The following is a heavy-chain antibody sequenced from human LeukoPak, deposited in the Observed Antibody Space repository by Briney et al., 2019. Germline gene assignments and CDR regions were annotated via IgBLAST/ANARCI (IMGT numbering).Heavy chain of an antibody. V-gene: IGHV1-2*02. CDR2: INPNSGGT. J-gene: IGHJ4*02. D-gene: IGHD1-26*01. CDR1: ASTFTDYY. CDR3: AREGPIVGATHLVDY. Sequence: ASVKVSCKASASTFTDYYVHWVRQAPGQGLEWMGWINPNSGGTNYAQKFQGRVTMTRDTSISTAYMELSRLRSDDTAVHYCAREGPIVGATHLVDYWGQGTLVTVSS.